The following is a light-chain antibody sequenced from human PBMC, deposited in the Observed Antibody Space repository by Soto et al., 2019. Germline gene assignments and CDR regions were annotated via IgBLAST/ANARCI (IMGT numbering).Light chain of an antibody. Sequence: EIVMTQSPATLSVSPGERASLSCRASQSVGSKLAWYQHKPGQAPRLLIYDASTRATGFPARFSGSGSGTEFTLPISSLQPEDFAVYYCQQYNNWPPFPFGPGTKVDIK. CDR3: QQYNNWPPFP. J-gene: IGKJ3*01. CDR2: DAS. CDR1: QSVGSK. V-gene: IGKV3-15*01.